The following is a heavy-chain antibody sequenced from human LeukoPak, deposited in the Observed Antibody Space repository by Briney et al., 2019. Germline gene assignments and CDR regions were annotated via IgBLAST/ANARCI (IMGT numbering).Heavy chain of an antibody. CDR2: IIPIFGTA. Sequence: ASVKVSCKASGGTFSSYAISWVRQAPGQGLEWMGGIIPIFGTANYAQKFQGRVTITADESPSTAYMELSSLRSEDTAVYYCARGRNIWSGYYTTSTRYYYYMDVWGKGTTVTVSS. CDR1: GGTFSSYA. D-gene: IGHD3-3*01. CDR3: ARGRNIWSGYYTTSTRYYYYMDV. V-gene: IGHV1-69*13. J-gene: IGHJ6*03.